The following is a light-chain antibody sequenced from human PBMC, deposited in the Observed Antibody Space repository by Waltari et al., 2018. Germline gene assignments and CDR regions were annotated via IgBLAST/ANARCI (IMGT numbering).Light chain of an antibody. CDR1: YTNIGAGYD. CDR2: GNN. J-gene: IGLJ2*01. CDR3: QSYDRRLSGSV. Sequence: QSVLTQPPSVSGAPGQRVTISCTGTYTNIGAGYDVHWYQQLPGTPPKLLISGNNNRTPGVPDRFSGSMSGTSASLAITGLQVQDAADYFCQSYDRRLSGSVFGGGTKLAVL. V-gene: IGLV1-40*01.